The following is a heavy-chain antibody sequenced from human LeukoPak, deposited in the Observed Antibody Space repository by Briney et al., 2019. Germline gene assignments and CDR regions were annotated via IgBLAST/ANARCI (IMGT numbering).Heavy chain of an antibody. CDR3: ARYCSSSRCLYYYHMDV. CDR1: GFTFSTYS. CDR2: IRSASSYI. D-gene: IGHD2-2*01. V-gene: IGHV3-21*01. J-gene: IGHJ6*03. Sequence: GGSLRLSCASSGFTFSTYSMNWVRQAPGKGLEWVSSIRSASSYIYYADSVKGRFTISRDDAKNSLYLQMNSLRAEDTAVYYCARYCSSSRCLYYYHMDVWGKGTTVTVSS.